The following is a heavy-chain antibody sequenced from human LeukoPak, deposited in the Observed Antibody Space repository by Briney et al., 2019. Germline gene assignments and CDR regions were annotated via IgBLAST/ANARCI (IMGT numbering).Heavy chain of an antibody. CDR3: AKDGNDYVWGSYRYPYYFDY. J-gene: IGHJ4*02. V-gene: IGHV3-30*18. Sequence: GRSLRLSCAASGFTFSSYGMHWVRQAPSKGLEWVAVISYDGSNKYYADSVKGRFTISRDNSKNTLYLQMNSLRAEDTAVYYCAKDGNDYVWGSYRYPYYFDYWGQGTLVTVSS. D-gene: IGHD3-16*02. CDR2: ISYDGSNK. CDR1: GFTFSSYG.